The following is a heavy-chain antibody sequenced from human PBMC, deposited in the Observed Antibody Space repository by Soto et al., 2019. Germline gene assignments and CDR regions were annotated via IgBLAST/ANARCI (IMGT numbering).Heavy chain of an antibody. CDR1: GDSVSSSGSY. J-gene: IGHJ5*02. CDR2: IYYSGST. V-gene: IGHV4-39*01. CDR3: ARPNSGSYGRFDP. D-gene: IGHD1-26*01. Sequence: SETLSLTCTVSGDSVSSSGSYWGWIRQPPGKRREWIGTIYYSGSTYYNPSLKSRVSISVDTSKNQFSLKLTSVTAADTAVYYCARPNSGSYGRFDPWGQGTLVTVSS.